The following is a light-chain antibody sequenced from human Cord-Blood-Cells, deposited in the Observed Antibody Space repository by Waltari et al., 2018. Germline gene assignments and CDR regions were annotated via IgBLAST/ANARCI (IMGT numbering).Light chain of an antibody. CDR3: LLSYSGARV. J-gene: IGLJ3*02. Sequence: QAVVTQEPSLTVSPGGTVTLTCGSSTGAVTSGHYPYWFQQNPGQAPRTLIYDTSNKHAWTPARCSGALLGGKAALTRSGAQPEDEAEYYCLLSYSGARVFGGGTKLTVL. CDR1: TGAVTSGHY. CDR2: DTS. V-gene: IGLV7-46*01.